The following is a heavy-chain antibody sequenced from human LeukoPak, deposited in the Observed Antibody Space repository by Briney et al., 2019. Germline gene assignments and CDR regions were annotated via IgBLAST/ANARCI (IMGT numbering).Heavy chain of an antibody. CDR1: GYTLTELS. CDR2: FDPEDGET. D-gene: IGHD5/OR15-5a*01. J-gene: IGHJ4*02. CDR3: ATASLYVYYYFDY. Sequence: ASVKVSCKVSGYTLTELSMHWVRQAPGKGRERMGGFDPEDGETIYAQKFQGRITMTEDTSTDTAYMELSSLRSEDTAVYYCATASLYVYYYFDYWGQGTLVTVSS. V-gene: IGHV1-24*01.